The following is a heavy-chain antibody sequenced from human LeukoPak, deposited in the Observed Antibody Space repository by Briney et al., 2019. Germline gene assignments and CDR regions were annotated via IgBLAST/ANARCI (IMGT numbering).Heavy chain of an antibody. J-gene: IGHJ4*02. CDR2: INPSGGST. CDR3: ARDGPTAAPFDY. V-gene: IGHV1-46*01. CDR1: GYTFTNYY. D-gene: IGHD2-2*01. Sequence: GASVKVSCKASGYTFTNYYMHWVRQAPGQGLEWMGIINPSGGSTSYAQRFQGRVAMTRDTSTTTVYMEVNSLTSEDTAVYFCARDGPTAAPFDYWGQGTLATVSS.